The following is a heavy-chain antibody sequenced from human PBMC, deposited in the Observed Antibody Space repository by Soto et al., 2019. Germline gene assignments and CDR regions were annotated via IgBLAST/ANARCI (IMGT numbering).Heavy chain of an antibody. V-gene: IGHV3-30*03. CDR3: ALGFGELAKGYWYYGMDV. D-gene: IGHD3-10*01. J-gene: IGHJ6*02. Sequence: GGSLRLSCAASGFTFSSYGMHWVRQAPGKGLEWVAVISYDGSNKYYADSVKGRFTISRDNSKNTLYLQMNSLRAEDTAVYYCALGFGELAKGYWYYGMDVWGQGTTVTVSS. CDR2: ISYDGSNK. CDR1: GFTFSSYG.